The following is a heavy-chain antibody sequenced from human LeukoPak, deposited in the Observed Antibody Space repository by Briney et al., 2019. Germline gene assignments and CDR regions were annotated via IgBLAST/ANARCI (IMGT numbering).Heavy chain of an antibody. Sequence: GESLKISCKGSGYSFTTYWIGWVRQMPGKGLEWMGIIYPGDSDTRYSPSFRGQVTISADRSISTAYLQWSSLKASDTAMYYCARRYYYDSSGYYYVSDAFDIWGQGTMVTVSS. CDR3: ARRYYYDSSGYYYVSDAFDI. V-gene: IGHV5-51*01. D-gene: IGHD3-22*01. CDR1: GYSFTTYW. CDR2: IYPGDSDT. J-gene: IGHJ3*02.